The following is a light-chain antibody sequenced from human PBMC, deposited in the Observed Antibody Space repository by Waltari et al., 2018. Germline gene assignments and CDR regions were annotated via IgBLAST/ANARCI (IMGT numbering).Light chain of an antibody. V-gene: IGLV2-23*02. CDR2: DVT. CDR3: CSYAGFSTVV. CDR1: STDIGWYNL. J-gene: IGLJ2*01. Sequence: QSALTQPASVSRSPGQSITISCPGTSTDIGWYNLASWYQHHPGKAPPPLIYDVTQRPSGISSRFSGSKSGITASLTISGLQAEDEADYYCCSYAGFSTVVFGGGTKLTVL.